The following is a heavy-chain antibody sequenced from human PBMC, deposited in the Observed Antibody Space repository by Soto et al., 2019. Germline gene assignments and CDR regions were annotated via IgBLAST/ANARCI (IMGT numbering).Heavy chain of an antibody. Sequence: QVQLVESGGGVVQPGRSLRLSCAASGFSFRTYGMHWVRQAPGKGLEWVALIWYDGSNKYYADSVKGRFTISRDNSKNTLFLQMNSLRAEDTAIYYCARPDIYQSYYYYMDVWGKGTTVTVSS. CDR3: ARPDIYQSYYYYMDV. V-gene: IGHV3-33*01. J-gene: IGHJ6*03. CDR2: IWYDGSNK. CDR1: GFSFRTYG.